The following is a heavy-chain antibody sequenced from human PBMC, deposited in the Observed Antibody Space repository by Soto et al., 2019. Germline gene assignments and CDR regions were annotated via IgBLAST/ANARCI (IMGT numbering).Heavy chain of an antibody. V-gene: IGHV4-30-4*08. J-gene: IGHJ5*02. Sequence: KPSETLSLTCSVSGGSISGDYYWSWIRQSPEKGLEWIGYIYYSGSSYSNPALQSRVTISVDTSKNQFSLKLSSVTAADTAVYYCAREDPILNWFDPWGQGTLVTVSS. D-gene: IGHD2-15*01. CDR2: IYYSGSS. CDR3: AREDPILNWFDP. CDR1: GGSISGDYY.